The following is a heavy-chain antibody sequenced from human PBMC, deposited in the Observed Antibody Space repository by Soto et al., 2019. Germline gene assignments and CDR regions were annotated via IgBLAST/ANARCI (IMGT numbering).Heavy chain of an antibody. Sequence: PGGSLRLSCAASGFTFSSYSMNWVRQAPGKGLEWVSYISSSSSTIYYADSVKGRFTISRDNAKNSLYLQMNSLRAEDTAVYYCAREYCSSTSCLNRFDPWGQGTLVTVSS. CDR2: ISSSSSTI. CDR1: GFTFSSYS. V-gene: IGHV3-48*01. D-gene: IGHD2-2*01. CDR3: AREYCSSTSCLNRFDP. J-gene: IGHJ5*02.